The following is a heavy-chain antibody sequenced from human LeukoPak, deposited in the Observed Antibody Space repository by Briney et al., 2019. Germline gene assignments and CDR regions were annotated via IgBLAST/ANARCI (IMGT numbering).Heavy chain of an antibody. Sequence: ASVKVSCKASGYTFTGYYIHWVRQAPGQGLEWMGWINPNSGATNYAQTFQGRVTMTRDTSISTAYMELSRLRADDTAVYYCARGYWVGYCSSTSCAYVDYWGQGTLVSVSS. J-gene: IGHJ4*02. CDR2: INPNSGAT. D-gene: IGHD2-2*01. CDR1: GYTFTGYY. CDR3: ARGYWVGYCSSTSCAYVDY. V-gene: IGHV1-2*02.